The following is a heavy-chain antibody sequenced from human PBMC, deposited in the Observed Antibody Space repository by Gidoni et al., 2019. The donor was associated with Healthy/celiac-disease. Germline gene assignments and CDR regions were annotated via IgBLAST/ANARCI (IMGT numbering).Heavy chain of an antibody. CDR2: IYHSGST. V-gene: IGHV4-4*02. Sequence: QVQLQESGPGLVRPSGTLSLTCAVSGGSIRTTNWWSWVRQPPGKGLEWIGEIYHSGSTNYNPSLKSRVTISVDKSTNQFSLKLSSVTAADTAVYYCARDRYGDYHYYYYYGMDVWGQGTTVTVSS. CDR3: ARDRYGDYHYYYYYGMDV. J-gene: IGHJ6*01. D-gene: IGHD4-17*01. CDR1: GGSIRTTNW.